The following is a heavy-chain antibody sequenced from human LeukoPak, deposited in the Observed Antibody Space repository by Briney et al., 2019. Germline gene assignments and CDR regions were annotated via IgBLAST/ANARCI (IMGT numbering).Heavy chain of an antibody. CDR2: IYHSGST. CDR3: ARDTITMVRGVIITSDY. D-gene: IGHD3-10*01. Sequence: SETLSLTCTVSGGSISSGGYYWSWIRQPPGKGLEWIGYIYHSGSTYYNPSLKSRVTISVDRSKNQFSLKLSSVTAADTAVYYCARDTITMVRGVIITSDYWGQGTLVTVSS. V-gene: IGHV4-30-2*01. J-gene: IGHJ4*02. CDR1: GGSISSGGYY.